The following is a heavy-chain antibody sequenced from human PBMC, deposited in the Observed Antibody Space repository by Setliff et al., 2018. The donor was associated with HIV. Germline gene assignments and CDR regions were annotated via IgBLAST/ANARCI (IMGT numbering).Heavy chain of an antibody. CDR1: GYRFSTYW. CDR2: IYPGDSDT. D-gene: IGHD1-26*01. CDR3: AASGTYFPFDY. J-gene: IGHJ4*02. V-gene: IGHV5-51*01. Sequence: GESLKISCKGSGYRFSTYWIGWVRQMPGKGLEWMGIIYPGDSDTRYSPAFQGQVTISVDKSINTAYLQWGSLKASDTAMYYCAASGTYFPFDYWGQGTLVTVSS.